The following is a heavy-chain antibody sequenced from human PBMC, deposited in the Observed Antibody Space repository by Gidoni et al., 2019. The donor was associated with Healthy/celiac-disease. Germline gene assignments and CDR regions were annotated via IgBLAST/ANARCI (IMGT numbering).Heavy chain of an antibody. Sequence: EVQLVESGGGLVQPGGSLRLSCAASEFPFSRHWMSWVRQAPGKAREWVANIKQDGSEKYYLDSVKGRFTISRDNARNSLYLQMNSLRAEDTAVYFCTRDHPAFDIWGQGTMVTVSS. CDR1: EFPFSRHW. CDR2: IKQDGSEK. V-gene: IGHV3-7*01. J-gene: IGHJ3*02. CDR3: TRDHPAFDI.